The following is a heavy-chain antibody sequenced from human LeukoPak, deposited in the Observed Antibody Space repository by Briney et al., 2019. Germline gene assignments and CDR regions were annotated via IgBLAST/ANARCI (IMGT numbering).Heavy chain of an antibody. CDR2: INPNSGGT. CDR1: GYTFTGYY. V-gene: IGHV1-2*02. Sequence: ASVKVSCKASGYTFTGYYMHWVRQAPGQGLEWMGWINPNSGGTNYAQKFQGRVTMTRGTSISTAYMELSRLRSDDTAVYYCARYSSSSPAESIDYWGQGTLVTVSS. D-gene: IGHD6-13*01. CDR3: ARYSSSSPAESIDY. J-gene: IGHJ4*02.